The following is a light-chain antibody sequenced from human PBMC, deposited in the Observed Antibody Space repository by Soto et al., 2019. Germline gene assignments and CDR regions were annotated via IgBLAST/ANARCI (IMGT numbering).Light chain of an antibody. CDR1: SSDVGSYNL. J-gene: IGLJ3*02. Sequence: QSALTQPASVSGSPGQSITISYTGTSSDVGSYNLVSWYQQHPGKAPKLMIYEDSKRPSGVSNRFSGSKSGNTASLTISGLQAEDEADYYCCSYAGSSTWVFGGGTKLTFL. V-gene: IGLV2-23*01. CDR2: EDS. CDR3: CSYAGSSTWV.